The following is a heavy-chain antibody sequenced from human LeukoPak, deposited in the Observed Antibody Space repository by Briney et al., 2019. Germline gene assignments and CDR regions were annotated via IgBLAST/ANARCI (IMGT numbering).Heavy chain of an antibody. V-gene: IGHV1-69*04. CDR3: ARTSRVVPAAGNNWFDP. J-gene: IGHJ5*02. Sequence: SVKVSCKASGGTFSSYAISWVRHAPEQGLEWRGRIIPIFGIANYAQQFQGRVTNNADKSTSTAYMELSSLRSEDTAVYYCARTSRVVPAAGNNWFDPWGQGTLVTVSS. D-gene: IGHD2-2*01. CDR1: GGTFSSYA. CDR2: IIPIFGIA.